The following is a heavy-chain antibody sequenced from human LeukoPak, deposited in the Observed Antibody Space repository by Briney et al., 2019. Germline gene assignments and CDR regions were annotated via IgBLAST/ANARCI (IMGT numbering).Heavy chain of an antibody. V-gene: IGHV3-74*01. J-gene: IGHJ1*01. CDR3: ARAPSEIGGYYPEYFRH. CDR2: IKSDGST. CDR1: GFTFSNYW. Sequence: PGGSLRLSCAASGFTFSNYWMHWVRQAPGKGLVWVSRIKSDGSTNYADSVEGRFTISRDNAKNTVSLQMNSLRPEDTGVYYCARAPSEIGGYYPEYFRHWGQGTLVTVSS. D-gene: IGHD3-22*01.